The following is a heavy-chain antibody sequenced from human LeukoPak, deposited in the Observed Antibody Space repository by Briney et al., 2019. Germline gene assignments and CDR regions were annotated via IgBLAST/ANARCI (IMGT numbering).Heavy chain of an antibody. D-gene: IGHD6-13*01. CDR1: GFTFSAYW. J-gene: IGHJ5*02. CDR2: INNDGTAT. Sequence: GGSLRLSCAASGFTFSAYWMHWVRQVPGKGLVWVSRINNDGTATFFADSVKGRFTISRDNAKNTLYLQMDSLRAEDTAMYYCARGEYGSNWPRPWFDPWGQGTLVTVSS. CDR3: ARGEYGSNWPRPWFDP. V-gene: IGHV3-74*01.